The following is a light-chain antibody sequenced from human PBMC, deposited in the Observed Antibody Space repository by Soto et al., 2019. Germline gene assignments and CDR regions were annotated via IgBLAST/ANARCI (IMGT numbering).Light chain of an antibody. V-gene: IGKV3-11*01. Sequence: EIVLTQSPATVSLSPGESAILSCRASQNIRGSLAWYQQKPGQAPRLLIYDASKRATGIPARFSGTGSGTDFTLTLSSLEPEDIATYYCQQYDNLPVTFGGGTKVEIK. CDR2: DAS. CDR1: QNIRGS. CDR3: QQYDNLPVT. J-gene: IGKJ4*01.